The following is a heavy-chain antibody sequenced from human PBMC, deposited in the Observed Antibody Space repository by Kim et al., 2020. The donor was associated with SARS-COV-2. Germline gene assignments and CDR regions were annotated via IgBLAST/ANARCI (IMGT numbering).Heavy chain of an antibody. CDR3: AREGHFRVRYFDWLLPDY. CDR1: GFTFSSYS. D-gene: IGHD3-9*01. CDR2: ISSSSSYI. V-gene: IGHV3-21*01. Sequence: GGSLRLSCAASGFTFSSYSMNWVRQAPGKGLEWVSSISSSSSYIYYADSVKGRFTISRDNAKNSLYLQMNSLRAEDTAVYYCAREGHFRVRYFDWLLPDYWGQGTLVTVSS. J-gene: IGHJ4*02.